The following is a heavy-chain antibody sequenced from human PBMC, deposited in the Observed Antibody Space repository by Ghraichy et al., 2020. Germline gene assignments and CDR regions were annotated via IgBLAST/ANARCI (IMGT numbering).Heavy chain of an antibody. D-gene: IGHD3-22*01. CDR3: AKDPRYYDSSGSLPGWAFDI. J-gene: IGHJ3*02. CDR1: GFTFSSYA. V-gene: IGHV3-23*01. CDR2: ISGSGGST. Sequence: GGSLRLSCAASGFTFSSYAMSWVRQAPGKGLEWVSAISGSGGSTYYADSVKGRFTISRDNSKNTLYLQMNSLRAEDTAVYHCAKDPRYYDSSGSLPGWAFDIWGQGTMVTVSS.